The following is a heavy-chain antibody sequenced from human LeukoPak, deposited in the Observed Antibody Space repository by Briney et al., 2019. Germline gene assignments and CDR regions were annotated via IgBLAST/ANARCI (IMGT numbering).Heavy chain of an antibody. V-gene: IGHV3-30*03. CDR1: GLTFSSYG. Sequence: GGSLRLSCAASGLTFSSYGMHWARQAPGKGLEWVAVISYDGSNKYYADSVKGRFTISRDNSKNTLYLQMNSLRAEDTAVYYCKVVVSANDAFDIWGQGIMVTVSS. J-gene: IGHJ3*02. D-gene: IGHD2-15*01. CDR2: ISYDGSNK. CDR3: KVVVSANDAFDI.